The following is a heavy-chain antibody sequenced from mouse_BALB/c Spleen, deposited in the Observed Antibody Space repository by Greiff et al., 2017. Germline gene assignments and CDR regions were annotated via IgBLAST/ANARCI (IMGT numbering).Heavy chain of an antibody. V-gene: IGHV7-3*02. CDR1: GFTFTDYY. Sequence: EVTLMESGGGLVQPGGSLRLSCATSGFTFTDYYMSWVRQPPGKALEWLGFIRNKANGYTTEYSASVKGRFTISRDNSQSILYLQMNTLRAEDSATYYCARDIGGNSAWFAYWGQGTLVTVSA. J-gene: IGHJ3*01. D-gene: IGHD2-1*01. CDR3: ARDIGGNSAWFAY. CDR2: IRNKANGYTT.